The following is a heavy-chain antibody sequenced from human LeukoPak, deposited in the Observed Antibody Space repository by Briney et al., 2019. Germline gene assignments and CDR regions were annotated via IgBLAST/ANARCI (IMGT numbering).Heavy chain of an antibody. Sequence: AGGSLRLSCAASGFMFDTYIMTWVRQAPGKGLEWISYINSINAVYYTDSVQGRFNISRDNAKNSLYLQMNSLRVEDTAMYYCARVSARGYDYWGRGTLVTVS. V-gene: IGHV3-48*01. CDR3: ARVSARGYDY. CDR2: INSINAV. D-gene: IGHD5-18*01. J-gene: IGHJ4*02. CDR1: GFMFDTYI.